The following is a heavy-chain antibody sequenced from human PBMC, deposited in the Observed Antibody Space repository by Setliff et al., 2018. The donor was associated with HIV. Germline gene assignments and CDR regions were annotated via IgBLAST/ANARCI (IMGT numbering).Heavy chain of an antibody. CDR2: VQYVGPA. CDR1: GASINSGDSY. CDR3: ARVRGSSYFGTFDY. J-gene: IGHJ4*02. Sequence: SETLSLTCTVSGASINSGDSYWTWIRQSPGKGLEWIGYVQYVGPANYNPSLQSRPTLSIDTSKNQFSLKLSSVTAADTAVYYCARVRGSSYFGTFDYWGQGALVTVSS. V-gene: IGHV4-30-4*01. D-gene: IGHD1-26*01.